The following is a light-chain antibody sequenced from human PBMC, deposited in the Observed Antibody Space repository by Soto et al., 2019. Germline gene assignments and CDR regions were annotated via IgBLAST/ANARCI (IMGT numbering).Light chain of an antibody. Sequence: QSVLTQPPSVSGAPGQRVTISCTGSSSNIGAGYDVHWYQQLPRTAPKLLIFASYNRPSGVPDRFSGSKSDTSASLAITGLQAEDEADYYFQSYDSSLSGYVFGIGTKVTVL. CDR2: ASY. J-gene: IGLJ1*01. CDR1: SSNIGAGYD. CDR3: QSYDSSLSGYV. V-gene: IGLV1-40*01.